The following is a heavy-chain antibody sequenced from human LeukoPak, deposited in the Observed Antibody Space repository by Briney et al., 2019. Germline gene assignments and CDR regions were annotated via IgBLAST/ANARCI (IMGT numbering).Heavy chain of an antibody. CDR1: GFAFSAYW. CDR3: VRDLILVWTPGDDFDF. D-gene: IGHD3-16*01. V-gene: IGHV3-74*01. CDR2: INEDATTI. Sequence: GGSLRLSCAASGFAFSAYWMHWVRQAPGKGLEWVSRINEDATTITYTDSVKGRFIISRDNSKKSLYLQMNNLRAEDTAVYYCVRDLILVWTPGDDFDFWGQGTLVIVSS. J-gene: IGHJ4*02.